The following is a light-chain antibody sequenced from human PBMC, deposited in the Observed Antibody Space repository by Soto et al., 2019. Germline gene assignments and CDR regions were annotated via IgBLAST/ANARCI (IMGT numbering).Light chain of an antibody. CDR3: SSYTTAATLV. CDR2: DVS. V-gene: IGLV2-14*03. CDR1: SSDLDVYNY. J-gene: IGLJ2*01. Sequence: QSALTQPASVSGSPGQSITISCTGTSSDLDVYNYVSWYQQYTGKAPKLIMYDVSDRPSGVSTRFSGSKSGYTASLTISGLQAEDEADYYCSSYTTAATLVFGGGTKLTVL.